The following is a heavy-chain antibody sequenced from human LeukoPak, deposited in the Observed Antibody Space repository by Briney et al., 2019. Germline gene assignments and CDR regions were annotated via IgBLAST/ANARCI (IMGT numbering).Heavy chain of an antibody. CDR1: GGSISSHY. D-gene: IGHD5-24*01. CDR2: IYYSGST. J-gene: IGHJ3*02. V-gene: IGHV4-59*11. Sequence: SETLSLTCTVSGGSISSHYWSWIRQPPGKGLEWIGYIYYSGSTNYNPSLESRVTISVDTSNNQFSLKLSSVIAADTAVYYCARAYVEDGYNYRGAFDIWGQGTMVTVSS. CDR3: ARAYVEDGYNYRGAFDI.